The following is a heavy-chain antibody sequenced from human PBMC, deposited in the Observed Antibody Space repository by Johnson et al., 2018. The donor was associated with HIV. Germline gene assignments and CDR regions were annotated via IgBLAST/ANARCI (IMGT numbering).Heavy chain of an antibody. CDR1: GFTFSNYA. J-gene: IGHJ3*02. V-gene: IGHV3-30*02. CDR2: IRYDGSNK. D-gene: IGHD1-26*01. Sequence: QVQLVESGGGVVQPGRSLRLSCAASGFTFSNYAMHWVRQAPGKGLEWVAVIRYDGSNKYYADSVKGRFTISRDNSKNTLYLQMNSLRTEDTAVYYCAKVRWELSSIGAFDIWGQGTMVTVSS. CDR3: AKVRWELSSIGAFDI.